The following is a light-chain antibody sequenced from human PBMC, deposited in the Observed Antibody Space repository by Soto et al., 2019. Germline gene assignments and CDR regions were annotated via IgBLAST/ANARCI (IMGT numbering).Light chain of an antibody. V-gene: IGKV3-20*01. Sequence: EIVLTQSPGTLSLSPGERATLSCMASQSVSNNYLAWYQQKPGQAPRLLIYGASNRATGIPDRFSGSGSGTDFTLTISRLEPEDFAVYYCQQYGSSGTFGQATKVDIK. J-gene: IGKJ1*01. CDR1: QSVSNNY. CDR2: GAS. CDR3: QQYGSSGT.